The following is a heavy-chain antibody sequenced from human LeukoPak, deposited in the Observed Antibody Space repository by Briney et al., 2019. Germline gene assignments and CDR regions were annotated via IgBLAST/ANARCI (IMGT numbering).Heavy chain of an antibody. CDR2: ISDSGVDT. Sequence: GGSLRLSCAASGFTFSSYAMSWVRQAPGRGLEWVSVISDSGVDTSYADSGKGRFTISRDNSKNTLYLQRNSLRAEDTAVYYCAKTDCTSSSCYTIESWSQGTLVTVSS. D-gene: IGHD2-2*02. J-gene: IGHJ4*02. V-gene: IGHV3-23*01. CDR3: AKTDCTSSSCYTIES. CDR1: GFTFSSYA.